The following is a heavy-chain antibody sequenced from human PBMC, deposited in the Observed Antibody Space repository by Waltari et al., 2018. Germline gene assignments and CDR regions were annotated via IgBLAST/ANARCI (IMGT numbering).Heavy chain of an antibody. D-gene: IGHD2-15*01. CDR2: INAGNGNT. Sequence: QVQLVQSGAEVKKPGASVKVYCKASGYTFTSYAMHWVRQAAGQRLEWMGWINAGNGNTKYSQKFQGRVTITRDTSASTAYMELSSLRSEDTAVYYCARDRIVVVVAAEFDYWGQGTLVTVSS. J-gene: IGHJ4*02. V-gene: IGHV1-3*01. CDR1: GYTFTSYA. CDR3: ARDRIVVVVAAEFDY.